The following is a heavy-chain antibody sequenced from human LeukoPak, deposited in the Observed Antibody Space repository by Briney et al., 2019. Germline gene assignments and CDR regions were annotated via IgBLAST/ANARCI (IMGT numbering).Heavy chain of an antibody. J-gene: IGHJ4*02. D-gene: IGHD3-22*01. Sequence: PGGSLRLSCAASGFTFSSYWMSWVRQAPGKGLEWVANIKQDGSEKYYVDSVKGRFTISRDNAKNSLYLQMNSLRAEDTAVYYCARGAPYYYDSSGYSLDPFDYWGQGTLVTVSS. CDR3: ARGAPYYYDSSGYSLDPFDY. CDR2: IKQDGSEK. V-gene: IGHV3-7*01. CDR1: GFTFSSYW.